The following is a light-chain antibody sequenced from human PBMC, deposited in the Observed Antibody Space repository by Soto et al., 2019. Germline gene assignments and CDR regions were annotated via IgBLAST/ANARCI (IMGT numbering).Light chain of an antibody. CDR2: GAS. Sequence: EIVMTQSPATLSVSPGERATLSCRASQSVSSNLAWYQQKPGQAPRLLIYGASTRATGIPARFSGSGSGTXXXXTISSLQSEDFXVYYCQQYNNWPPWTFGQGTKVEIK. V-gene: IGKV3-15*01. J-gene: IGKJ1*01. CDR1: QSVSSN. CDR3: QQYNNWPPWT.